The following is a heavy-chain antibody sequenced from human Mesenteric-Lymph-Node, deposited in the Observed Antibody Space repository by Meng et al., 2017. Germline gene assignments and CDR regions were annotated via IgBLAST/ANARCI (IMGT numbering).Heavy chain of an antibody. CDR2: ISYQGSAK. CDR1: GLTFSRYA. D-gene: IGHD3-9*01. Sequence: GESLKISCAVSGLTFSRYAMLWVRQAPGQGPEWVSFISYQGSAKQYSDSVKGRFTVSRDNSRNILYRQMNNLRHEETAIYYWARDLRMLTGYYNILWEANWFDPWGQGTLVTVSS. CDR3: ARDLRMLTGYYNILWEANWFDP. V-gene: IGHV3-30*01. J-gene: IGHJ5*02.